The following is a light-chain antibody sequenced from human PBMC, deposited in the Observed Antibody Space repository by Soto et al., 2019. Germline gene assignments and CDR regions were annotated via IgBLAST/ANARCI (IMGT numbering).Light chain of an antibody. J-gene: IGLJ1*01. CDR2: GVS. CDR3: SSFTGTTTLDI. Sequence: SVLAQPASVSGSPGQSITISCTGTSSDVGAYKYVSWYQQHPGKAPKLIIYGVSNRPSGVSNRFSGSKSCNTAFLTISGLQPEDEADYYCSSFTGTTTLDIFGTSTKVTVL. V-gene: IGLV2-14*03. CDR1: SSDVGAYKY.